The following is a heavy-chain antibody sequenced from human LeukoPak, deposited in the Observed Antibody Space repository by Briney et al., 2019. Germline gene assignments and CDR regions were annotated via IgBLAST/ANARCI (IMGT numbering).Heavy chain of an antibody. J-gene: IGHJ4*02. CDR3: ARVSGWSTYYFDY. D-gene: IGHD6-19*01. V-gene: IGHV1-69*13. CDR1: GGTFSSYA. CDR2: IIPIFGTA. Sequence: SVKVSCTASGGTFSSYAISWVRQAPGQGLEWMGGIIPIFGTANYAQKFQGRVTITADGSTSTAYMELSSLRSEDMAVYYCARVSGWSTYYFDYWGQGTLVTVSS.